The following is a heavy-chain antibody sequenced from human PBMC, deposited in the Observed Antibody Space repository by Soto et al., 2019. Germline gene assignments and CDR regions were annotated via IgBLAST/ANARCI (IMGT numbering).Heavy chain of an antibody. CDR2: ISGSGGRT. CDR1: GFTFSSYA. J-gene: IGHJ4*01. CDR3: SKNVPRLAVGPGS. D-gene: IGHD3-10*02. Sequence: GGSLRLSCAASGFTFSSYAMSWVRQAPGKGLKWVSAISGSGGRTYYADSVKGRFTLSRDNSKNTVYLQMNSLRAEDTAIYYCSKNVPRLAVGPGSWGQGTLGTGPS. V-gene: IGHV3-23*01.